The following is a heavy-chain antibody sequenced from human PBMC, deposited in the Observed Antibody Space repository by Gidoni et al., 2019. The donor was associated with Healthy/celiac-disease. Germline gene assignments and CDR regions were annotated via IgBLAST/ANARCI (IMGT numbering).Heavy chain of an antibody. D-gene: IGHD4-17*01. J-gene: IGHJ5*02. CDR3: ARVTVTTSWFDP. V-gene: IGHV4-59*08. Sequence: QVQLQESGPGLVKPSETLSLTCTVSGGSISSYYWSWIRQPPGKGLEWIGYIYYSGSTNYNPPLKSRVTISVDTSKNQFSLKLSSVTAADTAVYYCARVTVTTSWFDPWGQGTLVTVSS. CDR1: GGSISSYY. CDR2: IYYSGST.